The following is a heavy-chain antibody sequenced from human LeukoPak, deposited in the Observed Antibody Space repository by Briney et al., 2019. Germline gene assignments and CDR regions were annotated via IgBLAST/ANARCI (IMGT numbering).Heavy chain of an antibody. CDR3: ARDTYSLMDY. CDR1: SYSISSGYY. J-gene: IGHJ4*02. V-gene: IGHV4-38-2*02. Sequence: SETLSLTGTVSSYSISSGYYWGWIRQPPGKGLEWIGTIYHSASTYYNPSLKIRVTTSVDTSKNHISLKLSSVTAADTAVYYCARDTYSLMDYWGKGTLVTVSS. D-gene: IGHD4-11*01. CDR2: IYHSAST.